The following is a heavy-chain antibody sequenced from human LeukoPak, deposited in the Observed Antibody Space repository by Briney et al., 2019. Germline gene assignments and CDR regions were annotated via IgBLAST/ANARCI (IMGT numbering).Heavy chain of an antibody. D-gene: IGHD3-10*01. Sequence: GASAKVSCKASGYTFTSYDITWVRQAPGRGLEWMGWMNPNSGDTGYAQKFQGRVIMTRNTSISTAYMELSSLRSEDTAVYYCARAGTGFNWGQGTLVTVSS. V-gene: IGHV1-8*01. CDR3: ARAGTGFN. CDR2: MNPNSGDT. J-gene: IGHJ4*02. CDR1: GYTFTSYD.